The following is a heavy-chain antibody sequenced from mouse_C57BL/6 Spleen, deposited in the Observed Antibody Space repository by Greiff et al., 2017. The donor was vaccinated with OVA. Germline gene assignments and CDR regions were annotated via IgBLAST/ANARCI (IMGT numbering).Heavy chain of an antibody. Sequence: EVKLMESGEGLVKPGGSLKLSCAASGFTFSSYAMSWVRQTPEKRLEWVAYISSGGDYIYYADTVKGRFTISRDNARNTLYLQMSSLKSEDTAMYYCTREGYYGSSYDYWGQGTTLTVSS. J-gene: IGHJ2*01. CDR1: GFTFSSYA. D-gene: IGHD1-1*01. V-gene: IGHV5-9-1*02. CDR3: TREGYYGSSYDY. CDR2: ISSGGDYI.